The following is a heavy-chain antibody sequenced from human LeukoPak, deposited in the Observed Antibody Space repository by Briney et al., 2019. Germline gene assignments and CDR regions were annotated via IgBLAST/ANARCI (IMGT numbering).Heavy chain of an antibody. CDR3: ARGWTNYDSYYYYMDV. CDR1: GGSFTNFF. CDR2: INHSGST. V-gene: IGHV4-34*01. Sequence: SETLSLTCTVFGGSFTNFFWTWIRQSPGKGLKWIGEINHSGSTDYNASLKGRVTISVDTSKDQFSLKLTSVTAADTAVYYCARGWTNYDSYYYYMDVWGNGTTVTVSS. J-gene: IGHJ6*03. D-gene: IGHD3-22*01.